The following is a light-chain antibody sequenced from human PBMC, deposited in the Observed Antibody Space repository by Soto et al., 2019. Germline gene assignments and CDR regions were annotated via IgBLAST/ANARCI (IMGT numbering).Light chain of an antibody. CDR2: EVT. CDR1: SVDINY. J-gene: IGLJ3*02. V-gene: IGLV2-8*01. Sequence: QSAPTQPPSASGSRGQSVTISCTGTSVDINYVSWFQQHPGKAPKLIICEVTKRPSGVPDRFSGSKSGNTASLTVSGLQDDDEADYYCSSYAGRDIWVFGGGTQLTVL. CDR3: SSYAGRDIWV.